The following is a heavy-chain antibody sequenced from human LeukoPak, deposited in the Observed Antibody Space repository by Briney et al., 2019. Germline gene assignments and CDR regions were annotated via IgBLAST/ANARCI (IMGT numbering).Heavy chain of an antibody. J-gene: IGHJ5*02. CDR2: IYPGDSDT. D-gene: IGHD6-13*01. CDR1: GYSFTSYW. CDR3: ARLGLYSSSYNWFDP. Sequence: GESLKISCKGSGYSFTSYWIGWVRQMPGKGLEWMGIIYPGDSDTRYSPSFRGQVTISADKSISTAYLQWSSLKASDTAMYYCARLGLYSSSYNWFDPWGQGTLVTVSS. V-gene: IGHV5-51*01.